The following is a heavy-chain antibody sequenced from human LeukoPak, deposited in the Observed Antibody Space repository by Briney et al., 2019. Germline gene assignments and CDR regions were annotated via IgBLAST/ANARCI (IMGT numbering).Heavy chain of an antibody. Sequence: GRSLRLSCAASGFTFSGYSMNWVRQAPGKGLEWVSSISSSSSYIYYADSVKGRFTISRDNAKNSLYLQMNSLRAEDTAVYYCARLTYYYGSGSYNYWGQGTLVTVSS. J-gene: IGHJ4*02. CDR3: ARLTYYYGSGSYNY. CDR1: GFTFSGYS. V-gene: IGHV3-21*01. CDR2: ISSSSSYI. D-gene: IGHD3-10*01.